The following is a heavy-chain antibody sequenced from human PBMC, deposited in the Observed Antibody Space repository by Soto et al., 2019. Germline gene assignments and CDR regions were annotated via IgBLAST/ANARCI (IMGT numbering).Heavy chain of an antibody. D-gene: IGHD4-17*01. CDR2: ISSSSSYI. CDR1: GFTFSSYS. J-gene: IGHJ6*04. Sequence: GGSLRLSCAASGFTFSSYSMNWVRQAPGKGLEWVSSISSSSSYIYYADSVKGRFTISGDNAKNSLYLQMNSLRAEDTAVYYCARDLEYGDYAEDVWGKGTTVTVSS. CDR3: ARDLEYGDYAEDV. V-gene: IGHV3-21*01.